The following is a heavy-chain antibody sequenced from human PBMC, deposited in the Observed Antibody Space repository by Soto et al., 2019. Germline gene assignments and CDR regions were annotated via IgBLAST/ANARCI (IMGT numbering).Heavy chain of an antibody. CDR3: ARENKMARGVIIRNLSGYYYGMDV. CDR1: GGTFSSYA. D-gene: IGHD3-10*01. CDR2: IIPIFGTA. J-gene: IGHJ6*02. Sequence: GASVKVSCKASGGTFSSYAISWVRQAPGQGLEWMGGIIPIFGTANYAQKFQGRVTITADKSTSTAYMELSSLRSEDTAVYYCARENKMARGVIIRNLSGYYYGMDVWGQGTTVTVSS. V-gene: IGHV1-69*06.